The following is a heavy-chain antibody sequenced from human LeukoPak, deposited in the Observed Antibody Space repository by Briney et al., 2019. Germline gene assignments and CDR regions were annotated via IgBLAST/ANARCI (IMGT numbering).Heavy chain of an antibody. CDR2: IVYDGNKK. Sequence: GGSLRLSCAASGFTFSNYGIHWVRQAPGKGLEWVAVIVYDGNKKFYADSVKGRFTISRDNSKNTLYLQMNSLRGEDTAVYYCAKDAYYYGSGGGAFDIWGQGTMVTVSS. D-gene: IGHD3-10*01. J-gene: IGHJ3*02. CDR3: AKDAYYYGSGGGAFDI. V-gene: IGHV3-30*18. CDR1: GFTFSNYG.